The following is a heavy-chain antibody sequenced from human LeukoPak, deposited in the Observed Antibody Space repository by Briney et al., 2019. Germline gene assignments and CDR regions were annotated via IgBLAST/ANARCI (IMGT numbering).Heavy chain of an antibody. J-gene: IGHJ4*02. Sequence: GGALRLSCAASGFTFSSYEMNWVRQAPGKGLEWVSYISRSGSTIYYVDSVKGRFTISRDNAKKSLFLQMNTLRAEDTAVYYCARGAMAAAGTCSDYWGQGTLVTVSP. CDR3: ARGAMAAAGTCSDY. D-gene: IGHD6-13*01. V-gene: IGHV3-48*03. CDR1: GFTFSSYE. CDR2: ISRSGSTI.